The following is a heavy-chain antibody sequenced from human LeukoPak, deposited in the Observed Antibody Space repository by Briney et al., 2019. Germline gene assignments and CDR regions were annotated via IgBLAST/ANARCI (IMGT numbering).Heavy chain of an antibody. Sequence: SETLSLTCTVSGGSVSSGSYHWCWMRQPPGKGLEYIGYVSDDGSTNYNPSLKSRVSISVDTSKNQFSLKLTSVTAADTAVYYCAREIIRSDGYNYDSWGQGSLVTVSS. J-gene: IGHJ5*01. V-gene: IGHV4-61*01. CDR3: AREIIRSDGYNYDS. CDR2: VSDDGST. CDR1: GGSVSSGSYH. D-gene: IGHD5-24*01.